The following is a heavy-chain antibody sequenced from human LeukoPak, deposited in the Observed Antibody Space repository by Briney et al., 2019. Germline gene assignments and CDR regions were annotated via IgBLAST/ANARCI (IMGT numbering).Heavy chain of an antibody. CDR2: IWYDGSNK. V-gene: IGHV3-33*01. D-gene: IGHD3-3*01. Sequence: PGRSLRLSCAASGFTFSSYGMHWVRQAPGKGLEWVAVIWYDGSNKYYADSVKGRFTISRDNSKNTLYLQMNSLKASDTAMYYCTRYSYYGCNRSGCYTSFYYYGMDVWGQGTTVTVSS. CDR3: TRYSYYGCNRSGCYTSFYYYGMDV. CDR1: GFTFSSYG. J-gene: IGHJ6*02.